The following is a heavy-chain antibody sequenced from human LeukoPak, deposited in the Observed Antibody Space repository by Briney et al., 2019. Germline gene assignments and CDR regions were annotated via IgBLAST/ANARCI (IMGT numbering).Heavy chain of an antibody. V-gene: IGHV4-4*07. CDR2: IYTSGRT. Sequence: SETLSLTCTVSGGSISSYYWSWIRQPAGEALEWIGRIYTSGRTNYNPSRKRRVTMSVGTSKNQFSLKLSSVTAADTAVYYCARDFGIAARHTYYSYMDVWAKGTTVTVSS. CDR1: GGSISSYY. CDR3: ARDFGIAARHTYYSYMDV. J-gene: IGHJ6*03. D-gene: IGHD6-6*01.